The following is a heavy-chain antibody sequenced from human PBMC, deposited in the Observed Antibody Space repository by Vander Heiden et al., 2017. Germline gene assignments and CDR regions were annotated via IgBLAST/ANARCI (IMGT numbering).Heavy chain of an antibody. J-gene: IGHJ3*02. CDR2: GNTNSGNT. V-gene: IGHV1-8*01. CDR1: GYTFTNND. D-gene: IGHD3-10*01. Sequence: QVQHVQSGAEVKRPGASVTVFCKTSGYTFTNNDINWVRQATGQGREWMGWGNTNSGNTGYAQKFQGRVTMTRDTSLNTVYMELTSLTSEDTAIYYCVRERREIQGVIDAFDIWGQGTMVTVSS. CDR3: VRERREIQGVIDAFDI.